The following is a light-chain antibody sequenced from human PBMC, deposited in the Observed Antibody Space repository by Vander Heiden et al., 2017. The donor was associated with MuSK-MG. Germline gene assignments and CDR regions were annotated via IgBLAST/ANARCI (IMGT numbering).Light chain of an antibody. CDR2: GAS. CDR3: QQDNNWPYT. CDR1: QSVSSN. Sequence: EIVMTQSPATLSVSPGERATLSCRASQSVSSNLAWYQQKPGQAPRLLIYGASTRATGIPARFSGSGSGTDFTLTISSLQSEDFAVYYCQQDNNWPYTFGQGTKVEIK. J-gene: IGKJ2*01. V-gene: IGKV3-15*01.